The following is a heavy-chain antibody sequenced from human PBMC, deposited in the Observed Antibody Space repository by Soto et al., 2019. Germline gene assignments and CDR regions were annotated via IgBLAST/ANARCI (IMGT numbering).Heavy chain of an antibody. CDR1: GLSLSTSGEA. D-gene: IGHD3-10*02. V-gene: IGHV2-5*02. CDR2: IYWDDDK. J-gene: IGHJ5*02. CDR3: AQYVSTSPAGWFDP. Sequence: QITLKESGPTLVKPTQTLTLTCTFSGLSLSTSGEAVGWIRQPPGKALEWLALIYWDDDKRYNPTLKTRLTITKDTSKNQVDLTLANMDPVDTATYYCAQYVSTSPAGWFDPWGQVILVSVSS.